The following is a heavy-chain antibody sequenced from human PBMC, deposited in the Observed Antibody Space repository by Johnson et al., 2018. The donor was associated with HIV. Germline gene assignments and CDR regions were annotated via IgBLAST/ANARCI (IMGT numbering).Heavy chain of an antibody. V-gene: IGHV3-9*01. J-gene: IGHJ3*02. Sequence: VQLVESGRGVVQPGRSLRLSCAASGFTFSTYAMHWVRQAPGKGLEWVSGISWNSGSIGYADSVKGRFTISRDNAKNSLYLQMNSLRAEDTAVYYCARDASGYEEWAFDIWGQGTMVTVSS. D-gene: IGHD5-12*01. CDR2: ISWNSGSI. CDR3: ARDASGYEEWAFDI. CDR1: GFTFSTYA.